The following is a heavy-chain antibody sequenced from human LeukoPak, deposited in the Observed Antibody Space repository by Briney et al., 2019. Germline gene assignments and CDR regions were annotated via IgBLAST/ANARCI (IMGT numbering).Heavy chain of an antibody. CDR2: INPNSNGT. V-gene: IGHV1-2*02. Sequence: ASVKVSCKASGYTFTGYYMEWVRQAPGQGLEWMGWINPNSNGTNYAQRSQGRVSMARDTSTSTVYMELSSLRSEDTAVYYCARGADTAPPDYWGQGTLVTVSS. CDR3: ARGADTAPPDY. D-gene: IGHD5-18*01. CDR1: GYTFTGYY. J-gene: IGHJ4*02.